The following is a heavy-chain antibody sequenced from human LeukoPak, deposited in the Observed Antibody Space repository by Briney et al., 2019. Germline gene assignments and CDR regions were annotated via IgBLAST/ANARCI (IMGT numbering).Heavy chain of an antibody. J-gene: IGHJ6*02. D-gene: IGHD3-10*01. Sequence: GGSLRLSCAASGLTFGSDSMNWVRQAPGKGLDWVSSISSRSSYKYYADSVKGRFTISRDNAQNSLHLQMNSLRAEDTAVYYCAREPEGHYYGSEKPYYYGMDVWGQGTMVTVSS. V-gene: IGHV3-21*01. CDR1: GLTFGSDS. CDR2: ISSRSSYK. CDR3: AREPEGHYYGSEKPYYYGMDV.